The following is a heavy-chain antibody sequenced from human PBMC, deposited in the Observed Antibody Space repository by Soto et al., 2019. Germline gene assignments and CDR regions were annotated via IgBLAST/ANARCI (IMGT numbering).Heavy chain of an antibody. CDR2: ISAYNGNT. Sequence: ASVKVSCKASGYTFTSYGISWVRQAPGQGLEWMGWISAYNGNTNYAQKLQGRVTMTTDTSTSTAYMELRSLRSDDTAVYYCARVITMIVENKENDYYGMDVWGQGTTVTVSS. D-gene: IGHD3-22*01. CDR1: GYTFTSYG. CDR3: ARVITMIVENKENDYYGMDV. J-gene: IGHJ6*02. V-gene: IGHV1-18*01.